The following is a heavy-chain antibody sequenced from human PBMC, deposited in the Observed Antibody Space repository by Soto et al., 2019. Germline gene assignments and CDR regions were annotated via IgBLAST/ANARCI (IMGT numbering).Heavy chain of an antibody. CDR2: IYYTGIT. D-gene: IGHD2-21*01. Sequence: LSLTCTVSGGSVSGADYFWSWIRQSPGKGLEWISYIYYTGITHLNPSLKSRLTMAVDTSKNEFSLKLTSVSAADTAVYFCAREERKGIISWFDPWGQGTPVTVSS. CDR1: GGSVSGADYF. CDR3: AREERKGIISWFDP. V-gene: IGHV4-30-4*01. J-gene: IGHJ5*02.